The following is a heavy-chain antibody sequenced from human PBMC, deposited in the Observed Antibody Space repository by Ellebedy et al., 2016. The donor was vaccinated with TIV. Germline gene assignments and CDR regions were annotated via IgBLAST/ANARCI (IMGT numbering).Heavy chain of an antibody. V-gene: IGHV3-13*01. CDR2: IGTAGDT. J-gene: IGHJ6*03. Sequence: GESLKISXAASGFTFSSYDMHWVRQATGKGLEWVSAIGTAGDTYYPGSVKGRFTISRENAKNSLYLQMNSLRAGDTAVYYCARGKDSSGNFPMDVWGKGTTVTVSS. D-gene: IGHD3-22*01. CDR3: ARGKDSSGNFPMDV. CDR1: GFTFSSYD.